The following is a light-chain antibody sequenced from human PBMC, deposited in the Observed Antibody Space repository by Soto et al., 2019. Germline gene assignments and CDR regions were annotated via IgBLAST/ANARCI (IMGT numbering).Light chain of an antibody. V-gene: IGLV2-23*01. CDR2: EGT. Sequence: QSVLTQPASVSGSPGQSITISCTGTSSDVGSYNLVSWYQQHPGKAPKLIIYEGTKRPSGVSNRFSGSKSGNTASLTISGLQAEDDSDYYCCSYAGSDSHVVFGGGTKLTVL. CDR3: CSYAGSDSHVV. CDR1: SSDVGSYNL. J-gene: IGLJ2*01.